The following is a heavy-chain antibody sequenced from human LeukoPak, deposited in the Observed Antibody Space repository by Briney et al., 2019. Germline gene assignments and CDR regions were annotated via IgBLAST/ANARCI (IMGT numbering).Heavy chain of an antibody. CDR2: IYHSGST. J-gene: IGHJ4*02. D-gene: IGHD4-17*01. CDR3: ARSLTVPHVDY. V-gene: IGHV4-30-2*01. CDR1: GGSISSGGYS. Sequence: PSQTLSLTCAVSGGSISSGGYSWSWIRQPPGKGLEWIGYIYHSGSTYYNPSLKSRVTISVDRSKNQFSLKLSSVTAADTAVYYCARSLTVPHVDYWGQGTLVTVSS.